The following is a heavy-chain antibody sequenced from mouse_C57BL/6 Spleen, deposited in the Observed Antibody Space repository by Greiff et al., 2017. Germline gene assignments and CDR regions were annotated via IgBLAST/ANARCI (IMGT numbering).Heavy chain of an antibody. V-gene: IGHV1-69*01. D-gene: IGHD4-1*01. J-gene: IGHJ4*01. CDR1: GYTFTSYW. CDR3: ARWTGSSMDY. Sequence: VQLQQPGAELVMPGASVKLSCKASGYTFTSYWMHWVKQRPGQGLEWIGEIDPSDSYTNYNQKFQGKSTLTVDKSSSTAYMQLSSLTSEDSAVYYCARWTGSSMDYWGQGTSVTVSS. CDR2: IDPSDSYT.